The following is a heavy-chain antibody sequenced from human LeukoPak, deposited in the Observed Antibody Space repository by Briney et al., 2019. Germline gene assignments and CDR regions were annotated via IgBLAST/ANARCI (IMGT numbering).Heavy chain of an antibody. CDR3: ARARRYDFWSGYPTYYYYYMDV. CDR1: GGSFSGYY. CDR2: INHSGST. V-gene: IGHV4-34*01. Sequence: PSETLSPTCAVYGGSFSGYYWSWIRQPPGKGLEWIGEINHSGSTNYNPSLKSRVTISVDTSKNQFSLKLSSVTAADTAVYYCARARRYDFWSGYPTYYYYYMDVWGKGTTVTVSS. J-gene: IGHJ6*03. D-gene: IGHD3-3*01.